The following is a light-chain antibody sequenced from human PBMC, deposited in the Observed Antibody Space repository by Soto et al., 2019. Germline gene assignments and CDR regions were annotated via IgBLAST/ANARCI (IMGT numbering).Light chain of an antibody. Sequence: EIVLTQSPGTLSLSPGDRATLSCRARQSVRSNYLAWYQQKPGQAPRLLLYGASSRATGIPDRFSGSGSGTDFTLTISRMEPEDCAVYYCRQYDTAPPLTFGGGTKVEIK. V-gene: IGKV3-20*01. J-gene: IGKJ4*01. CDR1: QSVRSNY. CDR3: RQYDTAPPLT. CDR2: GAS.